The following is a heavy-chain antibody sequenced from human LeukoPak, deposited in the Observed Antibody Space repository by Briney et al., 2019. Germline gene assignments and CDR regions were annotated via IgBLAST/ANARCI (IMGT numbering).Heavy chain of an antibody. CDR1: GFTFSTYW. CDR3: VRGGYGPDY. D-gene: IGHD5-12*01. CDR2: IKQDGSVK. J-gene: IGHJ4*02. Sequence: GGSLRLSCAASGFTFSTYWMSWVRQAPGKGLVWVANIKQDGSVKNYVDSVKGRFTISRDNAKNSLYLQMNSLRADDTAMYYCVRGGYGPDYWGQGTLVTVSS. V-gene: IGHV3-7*03.